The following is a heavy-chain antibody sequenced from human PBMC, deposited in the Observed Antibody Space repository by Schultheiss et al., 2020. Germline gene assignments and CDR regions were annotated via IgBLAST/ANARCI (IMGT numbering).Heavy chain of an antibody. D-gene: IGHD2-15*01. CDR3: ARDVWYCSGGSCYGWFDP. CDR1: GGSISSGSYY. Sequence: SQTLSLTCTVSGGSISSGSYYWSWIRQPPGKGLEWIGYIYYSGSTNYNPSLKSRVTISVDTSKNQFSLKLSSVTAADTAGYYCARDVWYCSGGSCYGWFDPWGQGALVTVSS. CDR2: IYYSGST. V-gene: IGHV4-61*01. J-gene: IGHJ5*02.